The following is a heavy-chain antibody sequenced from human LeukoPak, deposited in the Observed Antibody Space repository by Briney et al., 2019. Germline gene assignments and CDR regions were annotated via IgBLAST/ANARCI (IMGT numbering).Heavy chain of an antibody. CDR3: ASGTPIDY. D-gene: IGHD1-1*01. Sequence: SSETLSLTCTVSGGSISSGSYYWSWIRQPAGKGLEWIGRIYTSGSTNYNPSLKSRVTISVAPSKNHFPLKLCSLTAVTTSVYYCASGTPIDYWGQGTLVTVSS. V-gene: IGHV4-61*02. CDR1: GGSISSGSYY. CDR2: IYTSGST. J-gene: IGHJ4*02.